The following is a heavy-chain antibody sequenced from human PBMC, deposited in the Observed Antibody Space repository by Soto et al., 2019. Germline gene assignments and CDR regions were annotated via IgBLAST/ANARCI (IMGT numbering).Heavy chain of an antibody. CDR1: GFTFRDYY. V-gene: IGHV3-11*05. CDR2: IDSSTKYT. Sequence: PGASLRLSCEASGFTFRDYYMTWFRQAPGKGLEWLSYIDSSTKYTNYAVSLKGRFTISRDNAKNSLDRQMNSLRADDTAVYYCVREYYSTMDVWGQGTMVTVSS. CDR3: VREYYSTMDV. J-gene: IGHJ6*02.